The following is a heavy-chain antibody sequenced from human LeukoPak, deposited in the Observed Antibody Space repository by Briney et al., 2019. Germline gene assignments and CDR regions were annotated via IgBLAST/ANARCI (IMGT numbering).Heavy chain of an antibody. CDR2: INPNSGGT. D-gene: IGHD3-22*01. V-gene: IGHV1-2*06. Sequence: ASVKVSCKASGYTFTGYYMHWVRQAPGQGLEWMGRINPNSGGTNYAQKFQGRVTMTRDTSIGTAYMELSRLRSDDTAVYYCARVSALYDSSGYYYHFDYWGQGTLVTVSS. J-gene: IGHJ4*02. CDR1: GYTFTGYY. CDR3: ARVSALYDSSGYYYHFDY.